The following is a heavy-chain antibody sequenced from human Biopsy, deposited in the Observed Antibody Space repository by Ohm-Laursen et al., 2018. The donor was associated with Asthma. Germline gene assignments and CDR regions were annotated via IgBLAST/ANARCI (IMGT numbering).Heavy chain of an antibody. J-gene: IGHJ4*02. Sequence: GSLRLSCSAFRFTFGNFWMSWGRQTPGKGLEWVSVIYSGGTSHTADSVRGRFTISRDYSKNTLYLQMHSLRAEDTAVYYCARGDSSNWSHYYFDYWGQGTLVTVSS. CDR3: ARGDSSNWSHYYFDY. CDR1: RFTFGNFW. D-gene: IGHD3-22*01. CDR2: IYSGGTS. V-gene: IGHV3-53*01.